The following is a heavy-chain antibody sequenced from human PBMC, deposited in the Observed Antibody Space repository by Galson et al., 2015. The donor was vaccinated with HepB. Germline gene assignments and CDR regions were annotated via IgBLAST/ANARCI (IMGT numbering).Heavy chain of an antibody. CDR3: TTDGYYDFWSGPSGGRYFDL. CDR1: GFTFSNAW. CDR2: IKSKTDGGTT. Sequence: SLRLSCAASGFTFSNAWMSWVRQAPGKGLEWVGRIKSKTDGGTTDYAAPVKGRFTISRDDSKNTLYLQMNSLKTEDTAVYYCTTDGYYDFWSGPSGGRYFDLWGRGTLVTVSS. V-gene: IGHV3-15*01. J-gene: IGHJ2*01. D-gene: IGHD3-3*01.